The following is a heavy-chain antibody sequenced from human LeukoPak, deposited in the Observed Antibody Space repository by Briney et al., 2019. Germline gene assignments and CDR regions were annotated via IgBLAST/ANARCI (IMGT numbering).Heavy chain of an antibody. CDR1: GGSISRSSYY. Sequence: PSETLSLPCTVSGGSISRSSYYWGWIRQPPGKGLEWIGSIYYSGGTYYNPTLKSRVTISVDTSKNQFSLKLSSVTAADTAVYYCASVDSFDYWGQGTLVTVSS. D-gene: IGHD5-12*01. CDR2: IYYSGGT. J-gene: IGHJ4*02. V-gene: IGHV4-39*01. CDR3: ASVDSFDY.